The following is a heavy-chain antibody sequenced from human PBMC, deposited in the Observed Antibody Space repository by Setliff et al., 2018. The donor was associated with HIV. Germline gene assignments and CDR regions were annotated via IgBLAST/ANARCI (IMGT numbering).Heavy chain of an antibody. D-gene: IGHD5-18*01. CDR3: ARGHSSGSTSSGRYDAFDI. J-gene: IGHJ3*02. CDR2: ISPIFGTL. CDR1: GGTFSRYG. V-gene: IGHV1-69*05. Sequence: SVKVSCKASGGTFSRYGISWVRQAPGQGLEWMGGISPIFGTLNYAQKFQGRVTITTDESTSTAYMDLSSLRSEDTALYYCARGHSSGSTSSGRYDAFDIWGQGTMVTVSS.